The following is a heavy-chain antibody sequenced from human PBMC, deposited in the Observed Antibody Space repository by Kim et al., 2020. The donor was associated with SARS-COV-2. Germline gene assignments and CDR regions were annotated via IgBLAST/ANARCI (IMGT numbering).Heavy chain of an antibody. J-gene: IGHJ3*02. Sequence: VKCRFTISNDNSKNTLYLQMNSLRAEDTAVYYCATSSYDSSGYWDAFDIWGQGTMVTVSS. V-gene: IGHV3-23*01. D-gene: IGHD3-22*01. CDR3: ATSSYDSSGYWDAFDI.